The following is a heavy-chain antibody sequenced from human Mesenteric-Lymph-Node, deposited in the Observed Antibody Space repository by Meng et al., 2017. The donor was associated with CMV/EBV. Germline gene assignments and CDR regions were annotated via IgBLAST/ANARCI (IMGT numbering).Heavy chain of an antibody. V-gene: IGHV4-4*02. CDR3: ASVGDSGSYLDDD. D-gene: IGHD3-10*01. CDR2: IYHGGST. Sequence: CAGSGGSFSTNNWWSWVRQPPGKGLEWIGEIYHGGSTNYNPSLKSRVTISVDKSKNQFSLKLTSVTAADMAVYYCASVGDSGSYLDDDWGQGTLVTVSS. CDR1: GGSFSTNNW. J-gene: IGHJ4*02.